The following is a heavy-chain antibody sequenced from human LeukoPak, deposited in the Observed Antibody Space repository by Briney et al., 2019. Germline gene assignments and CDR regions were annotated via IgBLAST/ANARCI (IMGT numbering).Heavy chain of an antibody. J-gene: IGHJ4*02. Sequence: TGGSLRLSYAASGFTFSSYAMSWVRQAPGKGLEWVSAISGSGGSTYYADSVKGRFTISRDNSKNTLYLQMNSLRAEDTAVYYCAKDRFPYYYDSSGSLDYWGQGTLVTVSS. CDR2: ISGSGGST. CDR1: GFTFSSYA. CDR3: AKDRFPYYYDSSGSLDY. D-gene: IGHD3-22*01. V-gene: IGHV3-23*01.